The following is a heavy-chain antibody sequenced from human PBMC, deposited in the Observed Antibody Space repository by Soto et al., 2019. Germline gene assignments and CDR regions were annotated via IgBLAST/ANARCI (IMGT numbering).Heavy chain of an antibody. CDR2: IIPISGTA. CDR1: GGTFSSYA. J-gene: IGHJ6*02. V-gene: IGHV1-69*13. CDR3: ARSQVCITSVEIFYYYYYGMDV. Sequence: SVKVSCKASGGTFSSYAISWVRQAPGQGLEWMGGIIPISGTANYAQKFQGRVTITADESTSTAYMELSSLRSEDTAVYYCARSQVCITSVEIFYYYYYGMDVWGQGTTVTVSS. D-gene: IGHD3-3*01.